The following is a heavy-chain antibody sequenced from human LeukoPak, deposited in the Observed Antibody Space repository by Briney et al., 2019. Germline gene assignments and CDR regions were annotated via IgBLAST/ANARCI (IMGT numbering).Heavy chain of an antibody. Sequence: ASVKVSCKASGYTFTSYGISWVRQAPGQGLEWMGVINPSGGSTSYAQKFQGRVTMTRDMSTSTVYMELSSLRSEDTAVYYCAREGFGVPWGQGTLVTVSS. CDR2: INPSGGST. V-gene: IGHV1-46*01. CDR3: AREGFGVP. J-gene: IGHJ5*02. CDR1: GYTFTSYG. D-gene: IGHD2-8*01.